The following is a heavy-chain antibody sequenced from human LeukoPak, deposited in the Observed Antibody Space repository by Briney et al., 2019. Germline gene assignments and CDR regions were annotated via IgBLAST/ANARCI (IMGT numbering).Heavy chain of an antibody. CDR3: AREGGMIKAFDY. CDR2: ISSSSSYI. CDR1: GFTFSSYT. D-gene: IGHD3-22*01. J-gene: IGHJ4*02. V-gene: IGHV3-21*01. Sequence: GGSLRLSCAASGFTFSSYTMNWVRQAPGKGLEWASFISSSSSYIYYADSVKGRFTISRDNAKNSLYLQMNSLRAEDAAVYYCAREGGMIKAFDYWGQGTLVTVSS.